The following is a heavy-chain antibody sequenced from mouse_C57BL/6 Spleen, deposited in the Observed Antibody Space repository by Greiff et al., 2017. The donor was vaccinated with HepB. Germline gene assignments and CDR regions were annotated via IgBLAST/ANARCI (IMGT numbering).Heavy chain of an antibody. CDR2: INPRSGNT. Sequence: QVQLKQSGAELARPGASVKLSCKASGYTFTSYGISWVKQRTGQGLEWIGVINPRSGNTYYNEKFKGKATLTADKSSSTAYMELLSLTAEDSAVYFCAREDYGEVYFDVWGTGTTVTVAS. J-gene: IGHJ1*03. CDR3: AREDYGEVYFDV. D-gene: IGHD2-4*01. CDR1: GYTFTSYG. V-gene: IGHV1-81*01.